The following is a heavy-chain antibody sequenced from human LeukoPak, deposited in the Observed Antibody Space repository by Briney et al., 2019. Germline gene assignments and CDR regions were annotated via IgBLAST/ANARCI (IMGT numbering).Heavy chain of an antibody. D-gene: IGHD3-10*01. CDR1: GGSISSSSYY. J-gene: IGHJ6*02. CDR2: IYYSGST. V-gene: IGHV4-39*07. CDR3: FARSGVRGAEAGMDV. Sequence: SETLSLTCTVSGGSISSSSYYWGWIRQPPGKGLEWIGSIYYSGSTYYNPSLKSRVTISVDTSKNQLSLKLSSVTAADTAVYYCFARSGVRGAEAGMDVWGQGTTFTVSS.